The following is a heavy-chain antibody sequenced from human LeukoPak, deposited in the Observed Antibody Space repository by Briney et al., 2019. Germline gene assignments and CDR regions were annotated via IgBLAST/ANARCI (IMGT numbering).Heavy chain of an antibody. J-gene: IGHJ4*02. V-gene: IGHV3-9*01. CDR3: AKGEGYSYGYLET. D-gene: IGHD5-18*01. CDR1: GFTFDDYA. Sequence: GGSLRLSCAASGFTFDDYAMHWVRQAPGKGLGWVSGISWNSGSIGYADSVKGRFTISRDNAKNSLYLEMNSLRAEDTALYYCAKGEGYSYGYLETWGQGTLVTVSS. CDR2: ISWNSGSI.